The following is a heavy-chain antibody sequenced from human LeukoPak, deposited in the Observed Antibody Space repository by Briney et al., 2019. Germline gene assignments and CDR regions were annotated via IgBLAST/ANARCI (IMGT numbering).Heavy chain of an antibody. CDR2: ISSSSSYI. CDR1: GFTFSSYS. CDR3: ARRATSAMVRGVIVGYYFDY. Sequence: GGSLRLSCAASGFTFSSYSMNWVRQAPGEGLEWVSSISSSSSYIYYADSVKGRFTISRDNAKNSLYLQVNSLRAEDTAVYYCARRATSAMVRGVIVGYYFDYWGQGPLVTVSS. D-gene: IGHD3-10*01. J-gene: IGHJ4*02. V-gene: IGHV3-21*01.